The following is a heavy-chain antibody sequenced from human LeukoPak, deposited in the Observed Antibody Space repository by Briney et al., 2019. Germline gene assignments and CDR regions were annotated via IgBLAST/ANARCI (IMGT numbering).Heavy chain of an antibody. CDR2: IGTAGDT. J-gene: IGHJ6*02. CDR1: GFTFSSYD. D-gene: IGHD6-19*01. Sequence: GGSLRLSCAASGFTFSSYDMHWVRQVTGKGLEWVSAIGTAGDTYYPGSVKGRFTSSRENAKNSLYLQMNSLRAGDTAVYYCARDRGGWYGMDVRGQGTTVTVSS. V-gene: IGHV3-13*04. CDR3: ARDRGGWYGMDV.